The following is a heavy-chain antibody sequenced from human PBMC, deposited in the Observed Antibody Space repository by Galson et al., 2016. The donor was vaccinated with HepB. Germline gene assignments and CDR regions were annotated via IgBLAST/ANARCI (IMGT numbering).Heavy chain of an antibody. CDR2: ITGSAASS. CDR3: ARSVARYYGSGSYLSY. J-gene: IGHJ3*01. CDR1: GFTFDSYA. Sequence: SLRLSCAASGFTFDSYAMSWVRQAPGKGLEWVSGITGSAASSYYADSVKGRFTISRDNSKNTLFLRMNSLRAEDTAVYYCARSVARYYGSGSYLSYWGQGTMVTVSS. D-gene: IGHD3-10*01. V-gene: IGHV3-23*01.